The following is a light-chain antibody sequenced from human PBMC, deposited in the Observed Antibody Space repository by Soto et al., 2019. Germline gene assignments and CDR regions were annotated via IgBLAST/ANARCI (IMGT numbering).Light chain of an antibody. CDR1: QSVSSN. CDR2: GAS. J-gene: IGKJ4*01. CDR3: QQYTTSPLT. V-gene: IGKV3D-15*01. Sequence: IVMTKSPATLSVTPRERATLPCRATQSVSSNLAWYQQKPGQPPRLLIYGASNRATGIPDRFSGSGSGTDFTLTISSLEPEDFTTYYCQQYTTSPLTFGGGAKV.